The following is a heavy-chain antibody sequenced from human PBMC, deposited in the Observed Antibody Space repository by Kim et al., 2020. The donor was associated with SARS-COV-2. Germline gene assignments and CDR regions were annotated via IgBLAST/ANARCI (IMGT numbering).Heavy chain of an antibody. Sequence: VKGRFTISRENAKNSLYLQMNSLRAGDTAVYYCARGNTMVQGVLYYYYMDVWGKGTTVTVSS. CDR3: ARGNTMVQGVLYYYYMDV. J-gene: IGHJ6*03. D-gene: IGHD3-10*01. V-gene: IGHV3-13*01.